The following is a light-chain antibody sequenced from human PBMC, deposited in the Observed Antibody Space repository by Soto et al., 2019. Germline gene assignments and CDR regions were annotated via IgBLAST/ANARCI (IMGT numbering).Light chain of an antibody. CDR1: QNIKSN. Sequence: ETGRTQSPPTLSWSPGEGATLPSRAGQNIKSNLAWYHQKPGQAPRLLIAGASIRATDVPARFSGNGSGTEFTLTISSLQSEDFAVYFCQQYNNWPLYTFGQGTKLEIK. CDR3: QQYNNWPLYT. J-gene: IGKJ2*01. CDR2: GAS. V-gene: IGKV3-15*01.